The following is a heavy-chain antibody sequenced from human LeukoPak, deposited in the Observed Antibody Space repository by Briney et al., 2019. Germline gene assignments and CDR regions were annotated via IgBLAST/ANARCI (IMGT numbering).Heavy chain of an antibody. J-gene: IGHJ4*02. D-gene: IGHD3-16*01. Sequence: PGGSLRLSCAASGFTFSSYSMNWVRQAPGKGLEWVSYISSSSTIYYADSVKGRFTISRDNAKNSLYLQMNSLRDEDTAVYYCARGATGGLYYFDYWGQGTLVTVSS. V-gene: IGHV3-48*02. CDR3: ARGATGGLYYFDY. CDR2: ISSSSTI. CDR1: GFTFSSYS.